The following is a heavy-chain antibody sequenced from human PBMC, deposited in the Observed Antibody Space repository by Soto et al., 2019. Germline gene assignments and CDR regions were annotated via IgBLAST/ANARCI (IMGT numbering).Heavy chain of an antibody. Sequence: APVKVSCKVSGYTLTELSMHWVRHAPGEGLEWMGGFDPADGERIYAQKFQGRGTMTEDTSTDTAYIELSSLSSEDTAVYYCATRVAVAGIRWFDPWARGTMVTASS. CDR2: FDPADGER. V-gene: IGHV1-24*01. D-gene: IGHD6-19*01. J-gene: IGHJ5*02. CDR3: ATRVAVAGIRWFDP. CDR1: GYTLTELS.